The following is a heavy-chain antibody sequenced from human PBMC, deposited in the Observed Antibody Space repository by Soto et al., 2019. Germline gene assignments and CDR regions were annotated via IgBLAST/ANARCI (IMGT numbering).Heavy chain of an antibody. CDR2: IRSKAYGGTT. J-gene: IGHJ3*02. CDR3: TRVSTEYSSLDAFDI. V-gene: IGHV3-49*04. D-gene: IGHD6-6*01. Sequence: GGSLRLSCTASGFTFGDYAMSWVRQAPGKGLEWVGFIRSKAYGGTTEYAASVKGRFTISRDDSKSIAYLQMNSLKTEDTAVYYCTRVSTEYSSLDAFDIWGQGTMVTVSS. CDR1: GFTFGDYA.